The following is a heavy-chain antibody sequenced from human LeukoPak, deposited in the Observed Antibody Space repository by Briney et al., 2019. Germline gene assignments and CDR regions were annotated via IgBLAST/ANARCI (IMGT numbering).Heavy chain of an antibody. V-gene: IGHV1-69*04. CDR1: GYTFMSHG. CDR3: ARAPIGSSSWSLFDY. J-gene: IGHJ4*02. CDR2: IIPILGIA. Sequence: SVKVSCKAYGYTFMSHGISWVRQAPGQGLEWMGRIIPILGIANYAQKFQGRVTITADKSTSTAYMELSSLRSEDTAVYYCARAPIGSSSWSLFDYWGQGTLVTVSS. D-gene: IGHD6-13*01.